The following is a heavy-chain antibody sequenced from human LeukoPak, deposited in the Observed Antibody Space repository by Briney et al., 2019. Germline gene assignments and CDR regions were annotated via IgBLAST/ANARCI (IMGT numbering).Heavy chain of an antibody. CDR1: GYTFTGYY. CDR3: ATDSSSWYYYYYYMDV. J-gene: IGHJ6*03. V-gene: IGHV1-2*02. Sequence: ASVKVSCKASGYTFTGYYMRWVRQAPGQGLEWMGWINPNSGGTNYAQKFQGRVTMTRDTSISTAYMELSRLRSDDTAVYYCATDSSSWYYYYYYMDVWGKGTTVTVSS. D-gene: IGHD6-13*01. CDR2: INPNSGGT.